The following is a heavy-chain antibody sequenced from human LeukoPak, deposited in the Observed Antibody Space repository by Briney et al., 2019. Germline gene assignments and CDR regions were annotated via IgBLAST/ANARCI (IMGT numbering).Heavy chain of an antibody. D-gene: IGHD1-26*01. V-gene: IGHV3-21*04. CDR2: IDPSSTYI. CDR1: GFTFRSYS. Sequence: PGGSLRLSCAASGFTFRSYSMNWVRQAPGKGLEWVSAIDPSSTYIYYADSVKGRFTISRDNAENSLYLQTNSLRVDDTAFYYCMSKPILGGADYWGQGSLVTVSS. J-gene: IGHJ4*02. CDR3: MSKPILGGADY.